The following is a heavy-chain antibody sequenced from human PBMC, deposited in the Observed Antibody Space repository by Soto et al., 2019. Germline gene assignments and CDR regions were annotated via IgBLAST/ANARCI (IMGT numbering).Heavy chain of an antibody. CDR2: ITAGDGKT. V-gene: IGHV1-3*01. Sequence: QVHLVQSGAEVKKPGASVKVSCKASGYNFTQYTIHWVRQAPGQRLEWMGWITAGDGKTQYSKKFQTRVTIRSDVSPTTVYMHLNSLRSEDTAVYYCARDLYSSSFFWFDAWGRGTLVIVSS. CDR3: ARDLYSSSFFWFDA. CDR1: GYNFTQYT. D-gene: IGHD2-2*01. J-gene: IGHJ5*02.